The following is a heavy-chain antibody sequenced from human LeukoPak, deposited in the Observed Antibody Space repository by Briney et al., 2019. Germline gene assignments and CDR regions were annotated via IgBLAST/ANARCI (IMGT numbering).Heavy chain of an antibody. CDR2: IFYSGST. Sequence: PSETLSLTCTVSGGSISSYYWSWIRQPPGKGLEWIGYIFYSGSTNYNPSLKSRVTTSVDTSKNQFSLKLSSVTAADTAVYYCARLSVVPAAMQFYYYYHMDVWGKGTTVTVSS. V-gene: IGHV4-59*08. CDR3: ARLSVVPAAMQFYYYYHMDV. J-gene: IGHJ6*03. CDR1: GGSISSYY. D-gene: IGHD2-2*01.